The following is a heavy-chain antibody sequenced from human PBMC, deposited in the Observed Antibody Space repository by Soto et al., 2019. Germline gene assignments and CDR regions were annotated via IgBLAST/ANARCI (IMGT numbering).Heavy chain of an antibody. CDR3: ARNSGWAEFDY. J-gene: IGHJ4*02. Sequence: GGSLRLSCAASGFTFSSYWMHWVRQAPGKGLVWVSRINSDGSSTSYADSVKGRFTISRDNAKNTLYLQMNSLRAEDTAVYYCARNSGWAEFDYWGQGTLVTVSS. CDR2: INSDGSST. D-gene: IGHD6-19*01. CDR1: GFTFSSYW. V-gene: IGHV3-74*01.